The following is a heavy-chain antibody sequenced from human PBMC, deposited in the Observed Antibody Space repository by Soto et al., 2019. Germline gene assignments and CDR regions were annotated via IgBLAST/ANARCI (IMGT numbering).Heavy chain of an antibody. V-gene: IGHV4-34*01. CDR1: GGSIESFY. J-gene: IGHJ4*02. CDR2: INHSGRT. D-gene: IGHD6-13*01. CDR3: ARGNIAAALVY. Sequence: SETLSLTCTVSGGSIESFYWNWIRQPPGKGLEWIGEINHSGRTNYNPSLKSRVTISVDTSKNQFSLNLGSVTAADTAVYYCARGNIAAALVYWGQGTLVTVSS.